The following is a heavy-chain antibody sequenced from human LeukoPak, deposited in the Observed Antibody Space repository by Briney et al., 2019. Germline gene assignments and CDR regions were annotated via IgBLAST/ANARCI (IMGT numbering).Heavy chain of an antibody. CDR2: ISWNSGSI. Sequence: GRSLRLSCAASGFTFDDYAMHWVRQAPGKGLEWVSGISWNSGSIGYADSVKGRFTIFRDNAKNSLYLQMNSLRAEDMALYYCAKGSSGYYDYPFDYWGQGTLVTVSS. CDR3: AKGSSGYYDYPFDY. J-gene: IGHJ4*02. V-gene: IGHV3-9*03. D-gene: IGHD3-22*01. CDR1: GFTFDDYA.